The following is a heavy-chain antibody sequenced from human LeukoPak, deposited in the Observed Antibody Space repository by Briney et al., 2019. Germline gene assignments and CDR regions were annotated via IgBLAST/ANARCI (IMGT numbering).Heavy chain of an antibody. CDR1: GFTFSSYS. V-gene: IGHV3-21*01. CDR2: ISSSSSYI. CDR3: ARDLYCSSTSCRNDY. J-gene: IGHJ4*02. Sequence: GGSLSLSCAASGFTFSSYSMNWVRQAPGKGLEWVSSISSSSSYIYYADSVKGRFTISRDNAKNSLYLQMNSLRAEDTAVYYCARDLYCSSTSCRNDYWGQGTLVTVSS. D-gene: IGHD2-2*01.